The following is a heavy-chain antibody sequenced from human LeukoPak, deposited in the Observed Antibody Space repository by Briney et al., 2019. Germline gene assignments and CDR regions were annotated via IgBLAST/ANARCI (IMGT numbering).Heavy chain of an antibody. CDR1: GGSVSSNY. Sequence: PSETLSLTCTVSGGSVSSNYWSWIRQPPGKGLEWIGYIYYSGSTNYNPSLKSRVTISVDTSKNQFSLKLSSVTAADTAVYYCARGGGGGYYDSSGYPDYWGQGTLVTVSS. J-gene: IGHJ4*02. V-gene: IGHV4-59*02. CDR3: ARGGGGGYYDSSGYPDY. CDR2: IYYSGST. D-gene: IGHD3-22*01.